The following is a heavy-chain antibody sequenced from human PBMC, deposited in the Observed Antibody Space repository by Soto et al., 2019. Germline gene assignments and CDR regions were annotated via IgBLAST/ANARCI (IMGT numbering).Heavy chain of an antibody. CDR2: ISNRGSDT. D-gene: IGHD6-6*01. Sequence: GGSLRLSCAGSGFTFINYAMTWVRQAPGKGLEWVSSISNRGSDTYYVDSVKGWFTISRDNSKNTLYLQWDSLKASDTAIYYCARHWGSSVAVRPPGDWGQGTQVTVSS. J-gene: IGHJ4*02. CDR1: GFTFINYA. CDR3: ARHWGSSVAVRPPGD. V-gene: IGHV3-23*01.